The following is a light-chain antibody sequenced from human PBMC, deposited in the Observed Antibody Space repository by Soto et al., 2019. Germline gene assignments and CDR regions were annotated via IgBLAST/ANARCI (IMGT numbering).Light chain of an antibody. CDR1: SSDVGSYNL. J-gene: IGLJ3*02. V-gene: IGLV2-23*01. CDR2: EGS. Sequence: QSVLTKPASVSGSPGQSITISCTGTSSDVGSYNLVSWYQQHPGKAPKLMIYEGSKRPSGVSNRFSGSKSGNTASLTISGLQAEDEAEYYCCSYAGSSRVFGGGTKLTVL. CDR3: CSYAGSSRV.